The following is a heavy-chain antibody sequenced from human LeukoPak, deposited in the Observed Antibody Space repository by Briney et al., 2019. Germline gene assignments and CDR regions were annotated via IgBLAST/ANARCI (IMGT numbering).Heavy chain of an antibody. CDR1: GGSFSGYY. CDR2: INHSGST. CDR3: ARENTLFKPFDY. V-gene: IGHV4-34*01. D-gene: IGHD2/OR15-2a*01. J-gene: IGHJ4*02. Sequence: SETLSLTCAVYGGSFSGYYWSWIRQPPGKGLEWIGEINHSGSTNYNPSLKSRVTISVDTSKNQFSLKLSSVTAADTAVYYCARENTLFKPFDYWGQGTLVTVSS.